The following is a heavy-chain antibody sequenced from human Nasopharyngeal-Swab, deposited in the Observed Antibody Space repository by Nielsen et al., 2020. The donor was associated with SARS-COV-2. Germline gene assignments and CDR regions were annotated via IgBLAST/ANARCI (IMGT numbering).Heavy chain of an antibody. D-gene: IGHD6-19*01. CDR2: ISWNSGSI. Sequence: SLKISCAASGFTFDDYAMHWVRQAPGKGLEWVSGISWNSGSIGYADSVKGRFTISRDNAKNSLYLQMNSLRAEDTALYSCAKDMEEQWLGALDYWGQGTLVTVSS. J-gene: IGHJ4*02. CDR1: GFTFDDYA. CDR3: AKDMEEQWLGALDY. V-gene: IGHV3-9*01.